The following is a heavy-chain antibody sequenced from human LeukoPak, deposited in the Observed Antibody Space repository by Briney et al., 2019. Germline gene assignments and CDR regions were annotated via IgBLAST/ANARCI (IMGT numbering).Heavy chain of an antibody. CDR3: ARKYRISSPFDY. D-gene: IGHD6-6*01. Sequence: SWTLSVTLPCSVGSISRYYWSGMGQPPGRGLEWIEYIYSSRSTHYNPPLKSRLTLSVDTSKHQFSLKLSSVTAADTAVYHCARKYRISSPFDYGRQGPLVSVSS. CDR1: VGSISRYY. J-gene: IGHJ4*02. V-gene: IGHV4-4*09. CDR2: IYSSRST.